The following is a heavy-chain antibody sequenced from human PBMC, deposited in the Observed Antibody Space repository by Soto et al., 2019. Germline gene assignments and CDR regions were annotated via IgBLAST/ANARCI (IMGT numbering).Heavy chain of an antibody. V-gene: IGHV4-39*01. CDR2: IYYSGST. CDR1: GGSISSSSYY. Sequence: QLQLQESGPGLVKPSETLSLTCTVSGGSISSSSYYWGWIHQPPGKGLEWIGSIYYSGSTYYNPSLKSRVTISVDTSKNQFSLKLSSVTAADTAVYYCARLPRDGYNYLFDYWGQGTLVTVSS. J-gene: IGHJ4*02. D-gene: IGHD5-12*01. CDR3: ARLPRDGYNYLFDY.